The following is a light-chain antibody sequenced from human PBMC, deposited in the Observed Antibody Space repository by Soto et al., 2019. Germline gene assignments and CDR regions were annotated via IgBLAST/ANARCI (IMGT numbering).Light chain of an antibody. Sequence: EIVLTHSPATLSLSPWERATLSCRSSQSVGTYLAWYQQKPGQAPRLLIYDASNRAAGVPVRFSGSGSGTDFTLTISSVEPDDFAVYYCQQRSNWPPINFGQGTRLEIK. V-gene: IGKV3-11*01. CDR3: QQRSNWPPIN. CDR2: DAS. CDR1: QSVGTY. J-gene: IGKJ5*01.